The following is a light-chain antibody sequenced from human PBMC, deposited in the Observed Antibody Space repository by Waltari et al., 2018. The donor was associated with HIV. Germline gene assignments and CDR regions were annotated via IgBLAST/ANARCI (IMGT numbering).Light chain of an antibody. V-gene: IGLV2-14*01. Sequence: QSALTQPASVSGSPGQSIPISCTGTSSDVGGYNYVPWYQQHPGKAPKLMIYEVSNRPSGVSNRFSGSKSGNTASLTISGLQAEDEADYYCSSYTSSSTRVVFGGGTKLTVL. CDR3: SSYTSSSTRVV. CDR2: EVS. J-gene: IGLJ2*01. CDR1: SSDVGGYNY.